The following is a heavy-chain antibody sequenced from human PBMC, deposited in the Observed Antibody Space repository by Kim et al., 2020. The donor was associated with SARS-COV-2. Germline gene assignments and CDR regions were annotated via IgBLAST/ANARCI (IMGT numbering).Heavy chain of an antibody. V-gene: IGHV4-59*08. CDR2: IYYSGST. Sequence: SETLSLTCTVSGGSISSYYWSWFRQPPGKGLEWIGYIYYSGSTNYNPSLKSRVTISVDTSKNQFSLKLSSVTAADTAVYYCASTLEIAAAGTGMDVWGQGTTVTVSS. CDR1: GGSISSYY. CDR3: ASTLEIAAAGTGMDV. J-gene: IGHJ6*02. D-gene: IGHD6-13*01.